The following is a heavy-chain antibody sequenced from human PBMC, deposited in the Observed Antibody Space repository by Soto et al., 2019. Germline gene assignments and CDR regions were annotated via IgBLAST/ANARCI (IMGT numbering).Heavy chain of an antibody. CDR3: ARAYRYDSGGYWGY. CDR1: GFTFSDYY. CDR2: ISSSNSYT. D-gene: IGHD3-22*01. J-gene: IGHJ4*02. Sequence: QVQLVESGGGLVKPGGSLRLSCAASGFTFSDYYMNWIRQAPGKGLEWVSFISSSNSYTNYADSVKGRFTISRDNAKNSLYLQMNSLRADDTALYYCARAYRYDSGGYWGYWGQGTLVTVSS. V-gene: IGHV3-11*06.